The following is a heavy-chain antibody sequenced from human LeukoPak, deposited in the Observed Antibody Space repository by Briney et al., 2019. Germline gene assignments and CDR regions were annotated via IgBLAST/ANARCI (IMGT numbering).Heavy chain of an antibody. CDR1: VYTFTDYY. D-gene: IGHD1-26*01. Sequence: GASVKVSCKASVYTFTDYYIHWVRQAPGQGLEWMAWIRPFSGGTRYAQKFQDRVTLTRDTSISTAYMDLSRLTSDDTAVYFCTRSRESREFDSWGQGTLVTVSS. CDR3: TRSRESREFDS. J-gene: IGHJ4*02. CDR2: IRPFSGGT. V-gene: IGHV1-2*02.